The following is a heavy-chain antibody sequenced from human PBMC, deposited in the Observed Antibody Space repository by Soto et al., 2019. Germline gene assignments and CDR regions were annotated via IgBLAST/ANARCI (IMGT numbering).Heavy chain of an antibody. CDR1: GFTFSSYA. V-gene: IGHV3-23*01. CDR2: ISGSGVST. Sequence: EVQLLESGGGLVQPGGSLRLSCAASGFTFSSYAMSWVRQAPGKGLEWVSAISGSGVSTYYADSVKGRFTISRDNSKNTLYMQMNSLRAEDTAVYYCAKEGEHSSGWANFDYWGQGTLVTVSS. D-gene: IGHD6-19*01. CDR3: AKEGEHSSGWANFDY. J-gene: IGHJ4*02.